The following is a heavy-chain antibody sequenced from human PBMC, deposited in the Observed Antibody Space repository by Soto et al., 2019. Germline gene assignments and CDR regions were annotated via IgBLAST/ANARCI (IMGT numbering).Heavy chain of an antibody. CDR3: ARHVGVPGTRGFDY. CDR2: VVHWGTS. Sequence: QVQLPESGPGLVKPSETLSLTCAVSGASITDNNWWSWVRQSPGKGLEWIGEVVHWGTSNYNPSLGSRVTVSMDRSKNQVSLTLISVTAADSAVYYCARHVGVPGTRGFDYWGQGILVTVSS. J-gene: IGHJ4*02. V-gene: IGHV4-4*02. D-gene: IGHD6-19*01. CDR1: GASITDNNW.